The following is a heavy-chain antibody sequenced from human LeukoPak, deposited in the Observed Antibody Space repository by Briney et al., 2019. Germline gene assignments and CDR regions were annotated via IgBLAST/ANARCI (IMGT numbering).Heavy chain of an antibody. CDR1: VFTVSNIY. CDR3: VRDRGIASTGGYGMDV. D-gene: IGHD6-13*01. V-gene: IGHV3-53*01. J-gene: IGHJ6*02. Sequence: PGGSLRLSCAASVFTVSNIYMSGVRQAPGTGLEWVSIIHSGGITHYSDSVKGRVTISRDNSKNTLYLKMNSLRAEDTAVYYCVRDRGIASTGGYGMDVWGQGTTVTVSS. CDR2: IHSGGIT.